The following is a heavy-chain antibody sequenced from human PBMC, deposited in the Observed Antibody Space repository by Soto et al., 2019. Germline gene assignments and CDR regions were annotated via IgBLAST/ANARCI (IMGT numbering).Heavy chain of an antibody. J-gene: IGHJ4*02. CDR3: ASFPYSRSWYLIH. Sequence: SETLSLTCTVSGGSISSGDSYWSWIRQPPGKGLEWIGYIYYSGSTYYNPSLKSRVTISVDTSKNQFSLKLSSVTAADTAVYYCASFPYSRSWYLIHWGQGTLVTVSS. CDR1: GGSISSGDSY. D-gene: IGHD6-13*01. V-gene: IGHV4-30-4*01. CDR2: IYYSGST.